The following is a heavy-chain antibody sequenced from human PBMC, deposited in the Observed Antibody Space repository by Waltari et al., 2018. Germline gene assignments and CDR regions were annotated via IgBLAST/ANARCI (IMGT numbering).Heavy chain of an antibody. CDR3: ARDYYAGDL. CDR2: IYYSGST. CDR1: GGSISSHY. V-gene: IGHV4-59*11. J-gene: IGHJ2*01. Sequence: QVQLQESGPGLVKPSETLSLTCTVSGGSISSHYWSWIRQPPGKGLEWIGYIYYSGSTNYNPSLKSRVTISVDTSKNQFSLKLSSVTAADTAVYYCARDYYAGDLWGRGTLVTVSS. D-gene: IGHD3-10*01.